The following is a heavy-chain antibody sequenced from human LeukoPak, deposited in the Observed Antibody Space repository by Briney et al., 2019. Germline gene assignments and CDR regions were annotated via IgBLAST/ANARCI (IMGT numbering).Heavy chain of an antibody. D-gene: IGHD3-3*01. CDR3: ARGRYYDFWSGYYQGYYYYYMDV. CDR1: GGSFSGYY. CDR2: INHSGST. J-gene: IGHJ6*03. Sequence: NPSETLSLTCAVYGGSFSGYYWSWIRQPPGKGLEWIGEINHSGSTNYNPSLKSRVTISVDTSKNQFSLKLSSVTAADTAVYYCARGRYYDFWSGYYQGYYYYYMDVWGKGTTVTVSS. V-gene: IGHV4-34*01.